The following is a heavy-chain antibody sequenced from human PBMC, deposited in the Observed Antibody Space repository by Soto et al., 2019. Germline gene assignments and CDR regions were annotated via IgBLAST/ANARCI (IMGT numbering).Heavy chain of an antibody. CDR3: ARRSPGNLGGMDV. V-gene: IGHV5-51*01. D-gene: IGHD3-9*01. CDR1: GYSFSNYW. CDR2: IYPGDSET. J-gene: IGHJ6*02. Sequence: GESLKISCQGSGYSFSNYWIVWVRQMPGKGLEWMGFIYPGDSETRYSPSLQGQVTISADKSITTAYLQWSSLKASDTAMYYCARRSPGNLGGMDVWGQGTTVTVSS.